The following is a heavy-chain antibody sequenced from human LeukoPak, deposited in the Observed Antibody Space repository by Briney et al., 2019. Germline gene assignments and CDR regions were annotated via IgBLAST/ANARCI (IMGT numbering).Heavy chain of an antibody. CDR3: ARPLAVAGFDY. CDR1: GYTFTSYY. CDR2: INPSSGGT. J-gene: IGHJ4*02. V-gene: IGHV1-46*01. D-gene: IGHD6-19*01. Sequence: ASVKVSCKPSGYTFTSYYIHWVRQAPGQGLEWMGVINPSSGGTRFAQKFQDRVTITRDTSASTAYMELSSLRSEDTAMYYCARPLAVAGFDYWGQGTLVTVSS.